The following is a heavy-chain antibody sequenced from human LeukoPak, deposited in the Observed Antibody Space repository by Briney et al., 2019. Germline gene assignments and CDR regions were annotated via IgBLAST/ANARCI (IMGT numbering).Heavy chain of an antibody. CDR1: GDSINSSDYY. V-gene: IGHV4-39*01. CDR2: IYYSGST. D-gene: IGHD7-27*01. Sequence: PSETLSLTCTVSGDSINSSDYYWPWIRQPPGEGLEWIATIYYSGSTYYKPSLKSRLTISVDSSKNQFSLKMNSVTAADTAVYYCARHGNWDPFDYWGQGTLVTVSS. CDR3: ARHGNWDPFDY. J-gene: IGHJ4*02.